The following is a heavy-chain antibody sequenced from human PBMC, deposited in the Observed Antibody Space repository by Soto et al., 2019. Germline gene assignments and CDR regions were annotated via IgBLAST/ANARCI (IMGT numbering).Heavy chain of an antibody. J-gene: IGHJ4*02. Sequence: QITLNESGRVRVTPRQTLTLIGTCSGFSLTTSGVGVGWIRRSPGKAPEWLALIYWDDDKRYSPSLKSRRTITKDTSTNQVVLTMAALDPADTGTYYCAHRVLRTVFALVTTTAICFDFWGQGTPVAVSS. CDR3: AHRVLRTVFALVTTTAICFDF. V-gene: IGHV2-5*02. D-gene: IGHD3-3*01. CDR1: GFSLTTSGVG. CDR2: IYWDDDK.